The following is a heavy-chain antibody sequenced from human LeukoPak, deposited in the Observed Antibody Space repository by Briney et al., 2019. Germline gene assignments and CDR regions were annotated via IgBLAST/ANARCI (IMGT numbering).Heavy chain of an antibody. Sequence: SETLSLTCTVSGGSISSSSYYWGWIRQPPGTGLEWIGSIYYSGSTYYNPSLKSRVTISVDTSKNQFSLKLSSVTAADTAVYYCARGFVVVTATRPFDYWGQGTLVTVSS. CDR3: ARGFVVVTATRPFDY. CDR1: GGSISSSSYY. CDR2: IYYSGST. J-gene: IGHJ4*02. V-gene: IGHV4-39*01. D-gene: IGHD2-21*02.